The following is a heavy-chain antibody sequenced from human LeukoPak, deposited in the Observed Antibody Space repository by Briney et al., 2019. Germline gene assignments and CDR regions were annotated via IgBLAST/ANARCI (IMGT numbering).Heavy chain of an antibody. Sequence: PGESLKISCKGSGYSINNYWIAWVRQMPGKGLEWMGIIYPADSDIRYSPSFQGQVTISADKSISIAYLQWNSLKASDTAMYYCARQEYCSGASCYTWFDPWGQGTLVTVSS. CDR1: GYSINNYW. D-gene: IGHD2-15*01. J-gene: IGHJ5*02. CDR2: IYPADSDI. V-gene: IGHV5-51*01. CDR3: ARQEYCSGASCYTWFDP.